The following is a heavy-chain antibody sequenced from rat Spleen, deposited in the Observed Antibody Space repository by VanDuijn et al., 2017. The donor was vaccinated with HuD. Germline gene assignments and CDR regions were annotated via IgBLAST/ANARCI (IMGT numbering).Heavy chain of an antibody. CDR1: GFAFRNYG. D-gene: IGHD1-2*01. CDR2: ISPSGGDS. Sequence: EVQLVESGGGLVQPGRSLRLSCVASGFAFRNYGMAWVRQTLTKGLEWVASISPSGGDSYYPDSMKGRFTISRDYAKSTLYLQMDSLRSEDTATYYCATDRTIAAISTSATGAFDFWGPGTMVTVSS. CDR3: ATDRTIAAISTSATGAFDF. V-gene: IGHV5-27*01. J-gene: IGHJ1*01.